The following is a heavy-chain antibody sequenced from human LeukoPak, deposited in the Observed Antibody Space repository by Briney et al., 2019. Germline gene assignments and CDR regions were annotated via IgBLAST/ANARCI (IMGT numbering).Heavy chain of an antibody. Sequence: HPGGSLRLSCAASGFTVSSNYMSWVRQAPGKGLEWVSVIYSGGSTYYADSVKGRFTISRDNSKNTLYLQMNSLRAEDTAVYYCARETGYPYYFDYWGQGTLVTVSS. V-gene: IGHV3-53*01. CDR1: GFTVSSNY. CDR2: IYSGGST. CDR3: ARETGYPYYFDY. J-gene: IGHJ4*02. D-gene: IGHD1-14*01.